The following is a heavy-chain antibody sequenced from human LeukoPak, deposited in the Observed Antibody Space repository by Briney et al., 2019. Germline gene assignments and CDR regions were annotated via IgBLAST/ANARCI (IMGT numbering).Heavy chain of an antibody. V-gene: IGHV3-30*02. Sequence: GGSLRLSCAASGFTFRSYGMHWVRQAPGKGLERVTFIGYDGSNKYYTDSVKGRFTISRDNSKNTLYLQMNSLRAEDTAIYYCAQDSYYYYIDVWGKGTTVTVSS. CDR1: GFTFRSYG. J-gene: IGHJ6*03. CDR3: AQDSYYYYIDV. CDR2: IGYDGSNK.